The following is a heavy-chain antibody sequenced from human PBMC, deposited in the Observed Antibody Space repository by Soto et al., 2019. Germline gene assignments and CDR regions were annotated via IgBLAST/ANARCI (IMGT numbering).Heavy chain of an antibody. Sequence: QVQLQESGPGLVKPSETLSLTCTVSGGSVSSESHYWSWIRQTPGKGLERIGYIYYTGSTNYNPALKGRVTTSVDTSRDQVSLRLRSVTRADTAVYYCASGQYDLRSCSYYYAMEVWGQGTKVTVSS. D-gene: IGHD3-10*01. J-gene: IGHJ6*02. CDR3: ASGQYDLRSCSYYYAMEV. CDR2: IYYTGST. V-gene: IGHV4-61*01. CDR1: GGSVSSESHY.